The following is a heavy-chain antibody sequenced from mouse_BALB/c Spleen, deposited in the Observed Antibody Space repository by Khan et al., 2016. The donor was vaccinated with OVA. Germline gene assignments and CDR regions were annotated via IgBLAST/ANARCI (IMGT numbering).Heavy chain of an antibody. CDR3: ARREAMDY. CDR2: IRSGSSTI. V-gene: IGHV5-17*02. J-gene: IGHJ4*01. Sequence: EVELVESGGGLVQPAGSRKLTCAVSGFTISSFGIYWVRQASAKGLQWVAYIRSGSSTIYYADTLKGRFTISRDNPKNTLFLQMTSLRSEDTAMYYCARREAMDYWGQGTSVTVSS. CDR1: GFTISSFG.